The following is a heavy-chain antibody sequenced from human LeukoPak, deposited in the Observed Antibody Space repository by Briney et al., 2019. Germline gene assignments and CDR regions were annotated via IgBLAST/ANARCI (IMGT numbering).Heavy chain of an antibody. J-gene: IGHJ3*02. Sequence: SETLSLTCTVSGGSISSGGYYWSWIRQPPGKGLEWIGYIYHSGSTYYNPSLKSRVTISVDTSKNQFSLKLSSVTAADTAVYYCAREGGFRDILTAYAFDIWGQGTMVTVSS. CDR3: AREGGFRDILTAYAFDI. CDR2: IYHSGST. V-gene: IGHV4-61*08. CDR1: GGSISSGGYY. D-gene: IGHD3-9*01.